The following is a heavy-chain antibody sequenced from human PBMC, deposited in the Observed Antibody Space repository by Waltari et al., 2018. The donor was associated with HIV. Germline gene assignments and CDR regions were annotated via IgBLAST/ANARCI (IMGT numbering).Heavy chain of an antibody. V-gene: IGHV1-18*01. J-gene: IGHJ4*02. D-gene: IGHD3-22*01. Sequence: QVQLVQSGAEVKKPGASVKVSCKASGYTFPSSGIAWVRQTPGQGLEWMGWISAYNGNTNYAQKLQSRGTMTTNTSTSTAYMELSGLRSDDTAVYYCARGDSSGYHSDYWGQGTLVTVSS. CDR1: GYTFPSSG. CDR3: ARGDSSGYHSDY. CDR2: ISAYNGNT.